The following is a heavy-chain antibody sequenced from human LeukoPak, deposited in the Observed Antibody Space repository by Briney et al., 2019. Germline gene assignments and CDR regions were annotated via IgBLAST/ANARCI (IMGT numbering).Heavy chain of an antibody. CDR2: IYYSGST. CDR1: GGSISSYY. D-gene: IGHD6-13*01. J-gene: IGHJ5*02. CDR3: ARVRPGIAAAGNNWFDP. Sequence: SETLSLTCTVSGGSISSYYWSWIRQPPGKGLEWIGYIYYSGSTNYNRSLKSRVTISVDTSKNQFSLKLSSVTAADTAVYYCARVRPGIAAAGNNWFDPWGQGTLVTVSS. V-gene: IGHV4-59*01.